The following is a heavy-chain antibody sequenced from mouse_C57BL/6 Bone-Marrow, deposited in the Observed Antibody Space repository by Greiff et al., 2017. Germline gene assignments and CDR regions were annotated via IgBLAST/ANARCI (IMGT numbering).Heavy chain of an antibody. V-gene: IGHV1-61*01. D-gene: IGHD4-1*01. J-gene: IGHJ2*01. CDR2: IYPSDSET. CDR3: ARGTGTKDY. Sequence: QVQLQQPGAELVRPGSSVQLSCKASGYTFTSYWMDWVKQRPGQGLEWIGNIYPSDSETHYNQKFKDKATLTVDKSSSTAYMQLSSLTSEDSAVYYCARGTGTKDYWGQGTTLTVSS. CDR1: GYTFTSYW.